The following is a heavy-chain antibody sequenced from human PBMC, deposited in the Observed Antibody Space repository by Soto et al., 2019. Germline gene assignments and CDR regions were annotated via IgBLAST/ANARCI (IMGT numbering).Heavy chain of an antibody. Sequence: GGSLRLSCAASGFTFSSYAMHWVRQAPGKGLEWVAVISYDGSNKYYADSVKGRFTISRDNSKNTLYLQMNSLRAEDTAVYYCASGRTGGGSCSIDYWGQGTLVTVSS. CDR2: ISYDGSNK. D-gene: IGHD2-15*01. V-gene: IGHV3-30-3*01. J-gene: IGHJ4*02. CDR3: ASGRTGGGSCSIDY. CDR1: GFTFSSYA.